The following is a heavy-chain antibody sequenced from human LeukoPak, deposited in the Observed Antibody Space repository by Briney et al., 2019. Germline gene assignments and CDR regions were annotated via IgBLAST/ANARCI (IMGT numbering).Heavy chain of an antibody. J-gene: IGHJ4*02. CDR2: ISVSGGST. CDR3: AKAPTSGYSSGWYGTAFDY. D-gene: IGHD6-19*01. CDR1: GFTFSGYA. V-gene: IGHV3-23*01. Sequence: GGSLRLSCAASGFTFSGYAMSWVRQAPGKGLEWVSSISVSGGSTYYADSVEGRFTISRDNSKNTLLLQMDSLRAEDTAIYFCAKAPTSGYSSGWYGTAFDYWGQGTLVTVSS.